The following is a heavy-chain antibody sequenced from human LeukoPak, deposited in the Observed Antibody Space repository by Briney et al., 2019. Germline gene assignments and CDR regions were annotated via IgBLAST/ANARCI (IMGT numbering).Heavy chain of an antibody. CDR1: GFIFSSYA. V-gene: IGHV3-23*05. D-gene: IGHD6-19*01. Sequence: GGSLRLSCAASGFIFSSYAMIWVRRAPGKGLEWVSTIHSRGSTTYYADSVKGRFTISRDNSKNTLYLQMNSLRAEDTAVYYCAKLWAAVSGLGVDYWGQGILVTVSS. J-gene: IGHJ4*02. CDR2: IHSRGSTT. CDR3: AKLWAAVSGLGVDY.